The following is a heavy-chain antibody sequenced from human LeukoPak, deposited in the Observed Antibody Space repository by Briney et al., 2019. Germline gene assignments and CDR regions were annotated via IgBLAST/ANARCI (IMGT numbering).Heavy chain of an antibody. CDR3: AREFGYSYCSPLDY. CDR2: IKQDGSEK. J-gene: IGHJ4*02. CDR1: GFTFSSYW. V-gene: IGHV3-7*01. D-gene: IGHD5-18*01. Sequence: GGSLRLSCAASGFTFSSYWMSWVRQAPGKGLEWVANIKQDGSEKYYVDSVKGRFTISRDNAKNSLYLQMNSLRAEDTAVYYCAREFGYSYCSPLDYWGQGTLVTVSS.